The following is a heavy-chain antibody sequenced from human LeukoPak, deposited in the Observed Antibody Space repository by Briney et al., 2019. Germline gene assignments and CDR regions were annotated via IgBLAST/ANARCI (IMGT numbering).Heavy chain of an antibody. CDR1: GFTFRSFS. Sequence: GGSLRLSCAASGFTFRSFSMTWVRQAPGKGLEWVASISSTSNHKYHADSVKGRFTISGDNDKNSLYLQMNSLRAEDTALYYCATRVTADSYDASDIWGQGTMVTVSS. CDR2: ISSTSNHK. J-gene: IGHJ3*02. D-gene: IGHD6-13*01. V-gene: IGHV3-21*06. CDR3: ATRVTADSYDASDI.